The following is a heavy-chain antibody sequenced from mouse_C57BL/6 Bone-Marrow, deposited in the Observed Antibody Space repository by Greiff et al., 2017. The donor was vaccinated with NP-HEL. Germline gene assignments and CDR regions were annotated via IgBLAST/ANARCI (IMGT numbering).Heavy chain of an antibody. V-gene: IGHV6-3*01. D-gene: IGHD1-1*01. J-gene: IGHJ2*01. CDR3: TSGTTVVVSYYFDY. Sequence: EVKLVESGGGLVQPGGSMKLSCVASGFTFSNYWMNWVRQSPEKGLEWVAQIRLKSDNYATHYAESVKGRFTISRDDSKSSVYLQMNNLRAEDTGIYYCTSGTTVVVSYYFDYWGQGTTLTVSS. CDR1: GFTFSNYW. CDR2: IRLKSDNYAT.